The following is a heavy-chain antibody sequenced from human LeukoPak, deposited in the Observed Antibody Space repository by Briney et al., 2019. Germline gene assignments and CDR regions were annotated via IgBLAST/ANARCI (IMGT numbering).Heavy chain of an antibody. V-gene: IGHV4-38-2*01. Sequence: SETLSLTCAGSGCSISSGYYWGWIRQPPGKGLEWIGSIYHSGSTYYNPSLKSRVTISVDTSKNQFSLKLSSVTAADTAVYYCARARDSLDYWGQGTLVTVSS. CDR3: ARARDSLDY. D-gene: IGHD2-21*01. J-gene: IGHJ4*02. CDR1: GCSISSGYY. CDR2: IYHSGST.